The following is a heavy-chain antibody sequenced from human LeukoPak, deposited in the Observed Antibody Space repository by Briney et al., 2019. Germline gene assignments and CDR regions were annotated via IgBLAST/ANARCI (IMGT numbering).Heavy chain of an antibody. CDR1: GFTFTNAW. CDR3: TTDLGREVHFDN. J-gene: IGHJ4*02. Sequence: GGSLRLSCAASGFTFTNAWMSWVRQSPGKGLEWVGRIKSKTDGGTTDYAAPVKGRFTISREDSKNTLYLQMNSLKTEDTAVYYCTTDLGREVHFDNWGQGTLVTVSS. V-gene: IGHV3-15*01. CDR2: IKSKTDGGTT.